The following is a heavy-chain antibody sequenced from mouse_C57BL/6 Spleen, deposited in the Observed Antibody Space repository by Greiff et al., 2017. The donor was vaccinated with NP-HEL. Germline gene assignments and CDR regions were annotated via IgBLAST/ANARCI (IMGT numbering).Heavy chain of an antibody. CDR1: GFTFSDAW. CDR2: IRNKANNHAT. J-gene: IGHJ2*01. V-gene: IGHV6-6*01. CDR3: TAGGLRRGFDY. Sequence: EVKLVESGGGLVQPGGSMKLSCAASGFTFSDAWMDWVRQSPEKGLEWVAEIRNKANNHATYYAESVKGRFTISRDDSKSSVYLQMNSLRAEDTGIYYCTAGGLRRGFDYWGQGTTLTVSS. D-gene: IGHD2-4*01.